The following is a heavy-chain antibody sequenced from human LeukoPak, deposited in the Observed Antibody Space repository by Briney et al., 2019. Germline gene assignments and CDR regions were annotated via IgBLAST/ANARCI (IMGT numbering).Heavy chain of an antibody. CDR3: ARDLSPIAVAGTFNY. CDR1: GFTFSSYA. V-gene: IGHV3-23*01. D-gene: IGHD6-19*01. Sequence: GGSLRLSCAASGFTFSSYAMSWVRKAQGKGLEWVSAISGSGGSTYYPDSVKGRFTISRDNSKNTLYLQMNSLRAEDTAVYYCARDLSPIAVAGTFNYWGQGTLVTVSS. J-gene: IGHJ4*02. CDR2: ISGSGGST.